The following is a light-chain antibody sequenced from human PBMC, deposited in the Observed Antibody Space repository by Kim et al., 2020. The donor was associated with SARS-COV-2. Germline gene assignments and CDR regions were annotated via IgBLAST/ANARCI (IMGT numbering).Light chain of an antibody. CDR3: QKYDSAPWT. J-gene: IGKJ1*01. CDR2: AAS. CDR1: QGISNY. Sequence: DFQMTQSPSSLSASVGDRITITCRASQGISNYLAWYQQKPGKVPILLIYAASTLQSGVPSQFSGSGSETDFTLTISSLQPEDVATYYCQKYDSAPWTFGQGTKVEIK. V-gene: IGKV1-27*01.